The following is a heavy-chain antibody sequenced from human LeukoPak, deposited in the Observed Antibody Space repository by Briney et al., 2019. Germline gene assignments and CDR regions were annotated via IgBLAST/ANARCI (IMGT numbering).Heavy chain of an antibody. CDR3: AKDPGSSWYSLRIY. CDR1: GFTVSSNY. J-gene: IGHJ4*02. CDR2: IYSGGST. D-gene: IGHD6-13*01. V-gene: IGHV3-53*01. Sequence: GGSLRLSCAASGFTVSSNYMSWVRQAPGKGLEWVSIIYSGGSTFYADSVKGRFTISRDNSKNTLYLQMNSLRAEDTAVYYCAKDPGSSWYSLRIYWGQGTLVTVSS.